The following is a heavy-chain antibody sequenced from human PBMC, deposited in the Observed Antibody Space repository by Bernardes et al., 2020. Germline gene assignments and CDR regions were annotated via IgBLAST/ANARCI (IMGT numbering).Heavy chain of an antibody. Sequence: GSLRLSCAASGFTFSSYSMNWVRQAPGKGLEWVSSISSSSSYIYYADSVKGRFTISRDNAKNSLYLQMNSLRAEDTAVYYCARDWTGVAGSWGYFDYWGQGTLVTVSS. CDR3: ARDWTGVAGSWGYFDY. CDR2: ISSSSSYI. CDR1: GFTFSSYS. D-gene: IGHD2-8*02. J-gene: IGHJ4*02. V-gene: IGHV3-21*01.